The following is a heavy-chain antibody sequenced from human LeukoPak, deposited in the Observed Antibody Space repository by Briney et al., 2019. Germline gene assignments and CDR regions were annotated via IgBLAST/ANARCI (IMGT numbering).Heavy chain of an antibody. J-gene: IGHJ6*03. V-gene: IGHV4-61*02. CDR2: IYTSGST. Sequence: PSETLSLTCTVSGGSISSSSYYWSCSRQPAGRGLEWIGRIYTSGSTNYNPSLKSRVTISVDTSKNHFSLKLSSVTAADTAVYYRASRGRRIYDYYMDVWGKGTTVTISS. CDR3: ASRGRRIYDYYMDV. D-gene: IGHD3-16*01. CDR1: GGSISSSSYY.